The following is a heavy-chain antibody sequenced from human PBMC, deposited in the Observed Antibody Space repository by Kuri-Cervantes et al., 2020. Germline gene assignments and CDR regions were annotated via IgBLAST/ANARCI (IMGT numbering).Heavy chain of an antibody. V-gene: IGHV3-49*04. J-gene: IGHJ4*02. CDR1: GFTFSDYA. CDR2: IRSKAYGGTT. CDR3: AKDGVYSSSTYYFDY. Sequence: GESLKISCTASGFTFSDYAMSWVRQAPGKGLEWVGFIRSKAYGGTTEYAASVKGRFTISRDDSKSIAYLQMNSLKTEDTAVYYCAKDGVYSSSTYYFDYWGQGTLVTVSS. D-gene: IGHD6-6*01.